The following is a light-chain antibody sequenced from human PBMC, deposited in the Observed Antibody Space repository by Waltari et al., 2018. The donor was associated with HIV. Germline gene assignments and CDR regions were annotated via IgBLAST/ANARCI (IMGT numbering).Light chain of an antibody. CDR1: SSDVGGYNY. V-gene: IGLV2-14*01. CDR2: EVS. J-gene: IGLJ1*01. CDR3: SSYTSSSTLGYV. Sequence: QSALTQPASVSGSPGQSITISCTGTSSDVGGYNYVSWYQQHPGKAPKLMIYEVSNRPSGVSKRFSGSKSGNTASLTISGRQAEDEADYYCSSYTSSSTLGYVFGTGTKVTVL.